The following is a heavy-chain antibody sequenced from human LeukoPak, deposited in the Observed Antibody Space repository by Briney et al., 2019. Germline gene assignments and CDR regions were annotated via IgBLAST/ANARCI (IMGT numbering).Heavy chain of an antibody. J-gene: IGHJ4*02. D-gene: IGHD5-24*01. CDR1: GFTFSSYA. V-gene: IGHV3-30-3*01. Sequence: GGSLRLSCAPSGFTFSSYAMHWVRQAPGKALEGVAVISYDGCNKYYADSVKRLFTISRDNYKNPLYLQMNSLRAEDTAVYYCARDSKMGSPLDYGGQGTLVTVSS. CDR2: ISYDGCNK. CDR3: ARDSKMGSPLDY.